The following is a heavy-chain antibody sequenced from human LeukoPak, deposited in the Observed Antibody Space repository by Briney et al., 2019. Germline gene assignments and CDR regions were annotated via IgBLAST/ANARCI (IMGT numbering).Heavy chain of an antibody. CDR2: IKQDGSEK. J-gene: IGHJ5*02. Sequence: PGGSLRLSSAASGFTYSSYWMSWVRQAPGKGLEWVANIKQDGSEKYYVDSVKGRFNISRDNAKNSLYLQMNSLRAEDTAVYYCARDRVGWFGELSPWGQGTLVTVSS. CDR3: ARDRVGWFGELSP. CDR1: GFTYSSYW. D-gene: IGHD3-10*01. V-gene: IGHV3-7*01.